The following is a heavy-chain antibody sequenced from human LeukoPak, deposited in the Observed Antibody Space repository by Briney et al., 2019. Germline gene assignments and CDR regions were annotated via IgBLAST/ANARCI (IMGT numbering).Heavy chain of an antibody. V-gene: IGHV4-34*01. CDR2: INHSGST. D-gene: IGHD3-10*01. J-gene: IGHJ4*02. CDR3: ARRLVGQTFDY. CDR1: GGSFSGYY. Sequence: SETLSLTCAVYGGSFSGYYWSWIRQPPGKGLEWIGEINHSGSTNYNPSLKSRVTIPVDTSKNQFSLKLSSVTAADTAVYYCARRLVGQTFDYWGQGTLVTVSS.